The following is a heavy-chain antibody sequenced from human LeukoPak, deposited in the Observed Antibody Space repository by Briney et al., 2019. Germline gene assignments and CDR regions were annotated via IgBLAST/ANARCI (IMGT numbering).Heavy chain of an antibody. D-gene: IGHD3-10*01. CDR3: ARGEGSGSYYTL. CDR1: GFTFSSYG. J-gene: IGHJ4*02. CDR2: IRYDGSNK. V-gene: IGHV3-30*02. Sequence: GGSLRLSCAASGFTFSSYGMHWVRQAPGKGLEWVAFIRYDGSNKYYADSVKGRFTISRDNSKNTLFLQMNSLRAEDTAVYSCARGEGSGSYYTLWGQGTLVTVSS.